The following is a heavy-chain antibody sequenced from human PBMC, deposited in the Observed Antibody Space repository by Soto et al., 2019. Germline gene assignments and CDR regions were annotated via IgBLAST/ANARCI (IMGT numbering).Heavy chain of an antibody. Sequence: QVQLQQWGAGLLKPSETLSLTCAVYGGSFSGYYWSWIRQPPGKGLEWIGEINHSGSTNYNPSLKRLVTVSVNTSKTQFSLKRSCVTAADTAVYYCARGRSYYDFWSGPTQNWFDPWGQGTLVTVS. J-gene: IGHJ5*02. V-gene: IGHV4-34*01. D-gene: IGHD3-3*01. CDR1: GGSFSGYY. CDR2: INHSGST. CDR3: ARGRSYYDFWSGPTQNWFDP.